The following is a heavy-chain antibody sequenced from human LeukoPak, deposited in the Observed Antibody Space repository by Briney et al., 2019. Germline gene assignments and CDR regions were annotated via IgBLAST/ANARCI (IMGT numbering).Heavy chain of an antibody. CDR1: GFTFSSYA. Sequence: PGGSLRLSCAASGFTFSSYAMSWVRQAPGKGLEWVSGISWNSGSIGYADSVKGRFTISRDNAKNSLYLQMNSLRAEDTALYYCAKDSGIAVAGRFDPWGQGTLVTVSS. D-gene: IGHD6-19*01. J-gene: IGHJ5*02. CDR2: ISWNSGSI. V-gene: IGHV3-9*01. CDR3: AKDSGIAVAGRFDP.